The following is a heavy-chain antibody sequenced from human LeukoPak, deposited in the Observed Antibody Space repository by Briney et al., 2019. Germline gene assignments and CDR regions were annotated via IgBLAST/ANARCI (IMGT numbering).Heavy chain of an antibody. CDR3: AKVKATTAPEEY. Sequence: PGGSLRLSCAVSGFPVGTNYMNWLRQAPGKGLEWVSAIQVGLMTYYADSVKGRFTISRDNSKNTLYLQLNSLRAEDTAMYYCAKVKATTAPEEYWGQGTLVTVSS. D-gene: IGHD1-1*01. CDR1: GFPVGTNY. V-gene: IGHV3-53*05. J-gene: IGHJ4*02. CDR2: IQVGLMT.